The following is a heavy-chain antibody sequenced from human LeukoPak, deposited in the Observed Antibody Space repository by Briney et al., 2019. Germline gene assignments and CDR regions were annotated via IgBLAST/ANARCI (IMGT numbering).Heavy chain of an antibody. CDR1: GGSISSYY. D-gene: IGHD4-17*01. Sequence: SETLSLTCTVSGGSISSYYWSWIRQPAGKGLEWIGRIYTSGSTNYNPSLKSRVTMSVDTSKNQFSLKLSSVTAADTAVYYCARERDYGDANWFDPWGQGTLVTVSS. J-gene: IGHJ5*02. CDR2: IYTSGST. CDR3: ARERDYGDANWFDP. V-gene: IGHV4-4*07.